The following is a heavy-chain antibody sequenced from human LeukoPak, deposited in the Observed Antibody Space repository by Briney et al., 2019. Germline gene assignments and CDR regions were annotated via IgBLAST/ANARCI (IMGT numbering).Heavy chain of an antibody. CDR1: GGSISSDDYY. D-gene: IGHD3/OR15-3a*01. V-gene: IGHV4-30-4*01. J-gene: IGHJ4*02. Sequence: SQTLSLTCTVSGGSISSDDYYWSWIRQPPGKGLEWIGYIYYSGSTYYNPSLKSRVTISVDTSKNQFSLKLSFVTAADTAVYYCARVSGGLARAFDYWGQGTLVTVSS. CDR2: IYYSGST. CDR3: ARVSGGLARAFDY.